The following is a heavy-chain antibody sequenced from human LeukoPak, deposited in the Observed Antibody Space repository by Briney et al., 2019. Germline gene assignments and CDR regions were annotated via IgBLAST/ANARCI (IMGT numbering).Heavy chain of an antibody. V-gene: IGHV4-59*01. Sequence: PSETLSLTCTVSGGSISSYYWSWIRQPPGKGLEWIGYIYYSGSTNYNPSLKSRVTISVYTSKNQFSLKLSSVTAADTAVYYCARVGWNDAFDIWGQGTMVTVSS. CDR1: GGSISSYY. D-gene: IGHD1-1*01. CDR3: ARVGWNDAFDI. CDR2: IYYSGST. J-gene: IGHJ3*02.